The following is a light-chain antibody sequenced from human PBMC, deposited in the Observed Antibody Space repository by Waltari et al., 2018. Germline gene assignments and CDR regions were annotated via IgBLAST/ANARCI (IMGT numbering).Light chain of an antibody. Sequence: DIVLTQSPDSLAVSLGERATINCQSSQSLLSSFNSKTYIAWYQQKPGQPPKLLINWASARGSGVPERFSGSGSETDFTLTISSLQAEDVAVYYCHHYYIPPLTFGQGTRLEIK. CDR2: WAS. V-gene: IGKV4-1*01. J-gene: IGKJ5*01. CDR1: QSLLSSFNSKTY. CDR3: HHYYIPPLT.